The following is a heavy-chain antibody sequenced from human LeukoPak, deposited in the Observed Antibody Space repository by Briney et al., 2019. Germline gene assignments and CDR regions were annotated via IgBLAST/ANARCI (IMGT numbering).Heavy chain of an antibody. D-gene: IGHD6-13*01. Sequence: ASVKVSCKASGYTFTGYYMHWVRQAPGQGLEWMGRINPNSGGTNYAEKSQGRVTMTRDTSISTAYMELSRLRTDDTAVYYCASSTPKRQLVRPWMGYFDYWGKGTLVTVSS. J-gene: IGHJ4*02. CDR1: GYTFTGYY. CDR3: ASSTPKRQLVRPWMGYFDY. V-gene: IGHV1-2*06. CDR2: INPNSGGT.